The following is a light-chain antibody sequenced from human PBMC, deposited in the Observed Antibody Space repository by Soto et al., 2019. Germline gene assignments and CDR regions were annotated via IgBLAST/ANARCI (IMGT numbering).Light chain of an antibody. CDR1: SSDVGGYDY. Sequence: QSALTQPRSVSGSPGQSVTISCTGTSSDVGGYDYVSWYQQDPGKAPKLIIYDVSKRPSGVPDRFSGSKFGNTASLTISGLQAEDEADYYCSSYAGSYPFVFGTGTKLTVL. CDR3: SSYAGSYPFV. V-gene: IGLV2-11*01. J-gene: IGLJ1*01. CDR2: DVS.